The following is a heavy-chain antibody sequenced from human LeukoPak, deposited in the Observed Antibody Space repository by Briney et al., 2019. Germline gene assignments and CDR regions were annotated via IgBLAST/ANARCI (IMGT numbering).Heavy chain of an antibody. CDR1: GFTFSSYV. Sequence: PGGSLRLSCAASGFTFSSYVMHWVRQAPGKGLEWVAIISYDGSNEYYADSVKGRFTISRDNSKNTLYLQMNSLRAEDTAVYYCAKDLSPWQWLPQDWGQGTLVTVSS. CDR2: ISYDGSNE. CDR3: AKDLSPWQWLPQD. D-gene: IGHD6-19*01. V-gene: IGHV3-30*04. J-gene: IGHJ4*02.